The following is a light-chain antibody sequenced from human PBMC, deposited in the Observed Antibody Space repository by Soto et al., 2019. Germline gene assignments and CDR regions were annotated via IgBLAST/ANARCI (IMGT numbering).Light chain of an antibody. CDR3: LQTYSTPFT. CDR2: GAS. V-gene: IGKV1-39*01. Sequence: DIQMTQSPSSLSASVADRVTITCRASERVIGYLNWYQHKPGRAPKLLIFGASNLQNGVPSRFSGSGSGTDFTLTISSLQPEDFATYYCLQTYSTPFTFGPGTKVDIK. J-gene: IGKJ3*01. CDR1: ERVIGY.